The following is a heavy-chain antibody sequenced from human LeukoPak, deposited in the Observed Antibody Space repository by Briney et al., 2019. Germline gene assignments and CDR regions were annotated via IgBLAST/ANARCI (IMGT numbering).Heavy chain of an antibody. CDR3: ARYMKQWPQLYYFDY. D-gene: IGHD6-19*01. CDR2: ISSSSSYI. CDR1: GFTFSSYS. V-gene: IGHV3-21*01. Sequence: PGGSLRLSCAASGFTFSSYSMNWVRQAPGKGLEWVSSISSSSSYIYYADSVKGRFTTSRDNAKNSLYLQMNSLRAEDTAVYYCARYMKQWPQLYYFDYWGQGTLVTVSS. J-gene: IGHJ4*02.